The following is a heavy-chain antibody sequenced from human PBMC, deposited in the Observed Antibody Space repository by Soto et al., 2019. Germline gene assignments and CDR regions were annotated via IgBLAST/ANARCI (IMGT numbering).Heavy chain of an antibody. D-gene: IGHD3-10*01. Sequence: QVQLVESGGGVVQPGRSLRLSCAGSGFPFTSYGMHWVREGPDKGLEWVAVISYDGSDKYYADSVKGRFTISRDNSKNMLDPQMNSLRPEETALYYCGGGQYYFDYRGQGTLVIVSS. CDR2: ISYDGSDK. V-gene: IGHV3-30*03. CDR1: GFPFTSYG. J-gene: IGHJ4*02. CDR3: GGGQYYFDY.